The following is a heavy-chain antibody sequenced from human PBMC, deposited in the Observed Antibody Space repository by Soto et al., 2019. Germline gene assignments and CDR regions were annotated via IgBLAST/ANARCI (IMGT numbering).Heavy chain of an antibody. CDR1: GGSISSGGYS. V-gene: IGHV4-30-2*01. CDR2: IYHSGST. D-gene: IGHD3-10*01. CDR3: ATGEDGSGSYYFDY. J-gene: IGHJ4*02. Sequence: SETLSLTCAVSGGSISSGGYSWSWIRQPPGKGLEWIGYIYHSGSTYYNPSLKSRVTISVDRSKNQFSLKLSSVTAADTAVYYCATGEDGSGSYYFDYWGRGTLVTVSS.